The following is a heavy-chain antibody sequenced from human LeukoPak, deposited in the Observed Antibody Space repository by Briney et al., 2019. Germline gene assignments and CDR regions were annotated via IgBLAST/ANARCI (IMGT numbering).Heavy chain of an antibody. V-gene: IGHV3-7*01. CDR2: IKQDGSEK. D-gene: IGHD6-6*01. CDR1: GFTFSSHC. CDR3: ARGLYSSSGGPDAFDI. Sequence: PGGSLRLTCAASGFTFSSHCMNWARQAPGKGLEWVANIKQDGSEKYYVDSVKGRFTISRDNAKNSLYLQMNSLRAEDTAVYYCARGLYSSSGGPDAFDIWGQGTMVTVSS. J-gene: IGHJ3*02.